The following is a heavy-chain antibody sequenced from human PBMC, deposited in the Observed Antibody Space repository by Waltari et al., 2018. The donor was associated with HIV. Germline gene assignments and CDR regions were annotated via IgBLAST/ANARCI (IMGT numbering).Heavy chain of an antibody. CDR1: VGPINDISGDSH. V-gene: IGHV4-39*01. J-gene: IGHJ4*02. D-gene: IGHD1-26*01. CDR3: MRHRGYFPPDY. CDR2: IQYSGNT. Sequence: LQLQESGPGLVKPSETLSLTCTVSVGPINDISGDSHWGRIGQPPGKELEWIGNIQYSGNTFYNPSLRSRVTISADKSKNQFSLKLRSVTAADTAVYFCMRHRGYFPPDYWGQGTLVTVSS.